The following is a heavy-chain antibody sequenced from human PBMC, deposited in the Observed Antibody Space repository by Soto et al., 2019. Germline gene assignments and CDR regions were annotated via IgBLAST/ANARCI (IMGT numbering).Heavy chain of an antibody. J-gene: IGHJ4*02. CDR1: GYTFTNYY. CDR3: AREPMESFYFEF. D-gene: IGHD1-1*01. V-gene: IGHV1-46*01. Sequence: WASVKVSCKASGYTFTNYYIHWLRQAPGQGPEWLGIVRPGGGKPESAQRFQGRVIMTSDTSTSTVYMELTSLTSDDTGVYYCAREPMESFYFEFWGQGTLFTVSS. CDR2: VRPGGGKP.